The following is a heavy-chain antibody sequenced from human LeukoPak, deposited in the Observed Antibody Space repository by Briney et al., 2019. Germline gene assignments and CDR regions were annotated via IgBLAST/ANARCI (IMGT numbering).Heavy chain of an antibody. V-gene: IGHV1-18*01. D-gene: IGHD3-3*01. Sequence: GASVKVSCKASGYTFTSYDISWVRQAPGQGLEWMGWISAYNGNTNYAQKLQGRVTMTTDTSTSTAYMELRSLRSDDTAVYYCARSVTIFGGDQYFQHWGQGTLVTVSS. CDR3: ARSVTIFGGDQYFQH. J-gene: IGHJ1*01. CDR2: ISAYNGNT. CDR1: GYTFTSYD.